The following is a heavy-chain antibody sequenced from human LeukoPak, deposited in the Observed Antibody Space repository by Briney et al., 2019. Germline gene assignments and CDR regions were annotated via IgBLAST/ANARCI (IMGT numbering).Heavy chain of an antibody. CDR1: GGSISSYY. CDR3: ARFLAAAGTGWFDP. V-gene: IGHV4-59*01. Sequence: SETLSLTCTVSGGSISSYYWSWIRQPPGKGLEWIGYIYYSGSTNYNPSLKSRVTISVDTSKNQFSLKLSSVTAADTAVYYCARFLAAAGTGWFDPWGQGTLVTVSS. J-gene: IGHJ5*02. D-gene: IGHD6-13*01. CDR2: IYYSGST.